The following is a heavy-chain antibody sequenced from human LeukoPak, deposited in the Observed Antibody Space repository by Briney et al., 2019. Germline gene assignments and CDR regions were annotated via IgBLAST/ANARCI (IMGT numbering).Heavy chain of an antibody. J-gene: IGHJ4*02. V-gene: IGHV4-34*01. CDR3: ARGEGAVLG. Sequence: PSGTLSLTCAVYGGSFSGYYWSWIRQPPGKGLEWIGEINHSGSTNYNPSLKSRVTISVDTSKNQFSLKLSSVTAADTAVYYCARGEGAVLGWGQGTLVTVSS. CDR2: INHSGST. CDR1: GGSFSGYY.